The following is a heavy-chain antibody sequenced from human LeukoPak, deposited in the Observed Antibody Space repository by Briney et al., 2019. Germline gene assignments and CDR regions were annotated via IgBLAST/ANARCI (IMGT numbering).Heavy chain of an antibody. V-gene: IGHV3-33*01. J-gene: IGHJ3*02. CDR1: GLTFSSYG. CDR2: IWYDGSNK. CDR3: ARDSGDGYNGDAFDI. D-gene: IGHD5-24*01. Sequence: PGRSPRLPCAASGLTFSSYGMHWVRQAPGKGLEWVAVIWYDGSNKYYADSVKGRFTISRDNSKNTLYLQMNSLRAEDTAVYYCARDSGDGYNGDAFDIWGQGTMVTVSS.